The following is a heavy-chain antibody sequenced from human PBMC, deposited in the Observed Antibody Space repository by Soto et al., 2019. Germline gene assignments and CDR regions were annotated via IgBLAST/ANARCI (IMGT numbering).Heavy chain of an antibody. CDR3: ATSYGSGYRAFDY. CDR1: GDTFSFYT. J-gene: IGHJ4*02. CDR2: INPILSMS. V-gene: IGHV1-69*02. Sequence: QVQLVQSGAEVKKPGSSVKVSCKASGDTFSFYTINWVRQAPGLGLEWVGRINPILSMSNYAQKFQGRVTMTAHKSTSTAYRDLRSLRSEDTAMYYFATSYGSGYRAFDYWGQGALVTVSS. D-gene: IGHD3-10*01.